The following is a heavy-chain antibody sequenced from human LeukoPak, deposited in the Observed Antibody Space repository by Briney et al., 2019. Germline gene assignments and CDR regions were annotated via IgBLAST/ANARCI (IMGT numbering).Heavy chain of an antibody. CDR1: GYTFTSYY. D-gene: IGHD5-18*01. Sequence: ASVKVSCKASGYTFTSYYMHWVRQAPGQGLEWMGIINPSGGSTSYAQKFQGRVTMTRDTSTGTVYMELSSLRSEDTAVYYCASREVGTAMVTGSAFDIWGQGTMVTVSS. CDR3: ASREVGTAMVTGSAFDI. J-gene: IGHJ3*02. CDR2: INPSGGST. V-gene: IGHV1-46*01.